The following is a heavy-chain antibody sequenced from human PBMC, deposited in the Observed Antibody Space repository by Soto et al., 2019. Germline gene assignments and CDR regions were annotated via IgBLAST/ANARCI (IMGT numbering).Heavy chain of an antibody. CDR1: GFTFSSYA. CDR2: VSGSGGST. V-gene: IGHV3-23*01. Sequence: GRSLRLSCAASGFTFSSYARSWVLQAPGKGLEWVSAVSGSGGSTYYAGSVKGRFTISRDNSKNTLDLQMNNLRDEDTAVYYCARDDDNDANALDYWGPGTLVTVSS. CDR3: ARDDDNDANALDY. J-gene: IGHJ4*02.